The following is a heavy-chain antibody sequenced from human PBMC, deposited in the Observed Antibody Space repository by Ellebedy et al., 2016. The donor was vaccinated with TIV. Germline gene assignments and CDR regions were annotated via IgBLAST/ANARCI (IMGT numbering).Heavy chain of an antibody. V-gene: IGHV3-23*01. CDR3: VKICRTSSCYGAISGDY. Sequence: GESLKISCAASGFTFSTFEMSWVRQAPGKGLEWVSMIEPSGTNIHYAASVRGRFINSRDNSKNTLYLELNSLRDEDTAIYYCVKICRTSSCYGAISGDYWGQGTLVTVSS. D-gene: IGHD2-2*01. CDR2: IEPSGTNI. CDR1: GFTFSTFE. J-gene: IGHJ4*02.